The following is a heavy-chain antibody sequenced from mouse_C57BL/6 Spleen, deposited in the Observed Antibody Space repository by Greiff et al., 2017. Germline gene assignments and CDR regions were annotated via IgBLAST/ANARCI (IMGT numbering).Heavy chain of an antibody. D-gene: IGHD2-5*01. J-gene: IGHJ4*01. CDR3: ARTVYYSNSYAMDY. CDR2: IYPGGGYN. CDR1: GYTFTNYW. Sequence: QVQLQQSGAELVRPGTSVKMSCKASGYTFTNYWIGWAKQRPGHGLEWIGNIYPGGGYNNYNEQFKGKATLTADKSSSTAYLQFSSLTSEDSTIYYCARTVYYSNSYAMDYWGQGTSVTVSS. V-gene: IGHV1-63*01.